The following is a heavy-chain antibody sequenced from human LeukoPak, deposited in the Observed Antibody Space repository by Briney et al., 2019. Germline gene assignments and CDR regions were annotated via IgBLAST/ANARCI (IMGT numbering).Heavy chain of an antibody. V-gene: IGHV3-15*01. CDR3: TTDPVYCSSTSCYQDFDY. CDR1: GFTFSNAW. Sequence: PGGSLRLSCAASGFTFSNAWMSWVRQAPGKGLEWVGRIKSKTDGGTTDYAAPVKGRFTISRDDSKNTLYLQMNSLKTEDTAVYYCTTDPVYCSSTSCYQDFDYWGQGTLSPSPQ. CDR2: IKSKTDGGTT. J-gene: IGHJ4*02. D-gene: IGHD2-2*01.